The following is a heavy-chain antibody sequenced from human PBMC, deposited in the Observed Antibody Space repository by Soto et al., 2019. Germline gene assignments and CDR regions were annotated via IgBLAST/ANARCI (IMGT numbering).Heavy chain of an antibody. J-gene: IGHJ4*02. Sequence: QVQLQESGPGLVKPSETLSLTCTVSGDSVNNQNYYWSWIRQSPGKGPEWIGYIYYSGTTKYNSFLKSRVTLSLDASNNSFSLRLRSVTAADTAVYFCARSQRGRTAFTFDYWGLGALVSVSS. D-gene: IGHD3-16*01. CDR2: IYYSGTT. CDR3: ARSQRGRTAFTFDY. CDR1: GDSVNNQNYY. V-gene: IGHV4-61*01.